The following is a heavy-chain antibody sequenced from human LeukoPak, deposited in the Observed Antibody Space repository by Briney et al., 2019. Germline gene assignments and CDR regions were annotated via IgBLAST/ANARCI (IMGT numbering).Heavy chain of an antibody. Sequence: KASETLSLTCDVSGGSISSSGYSWSWIRQPPGKGLEWIGYIYHSGSTYYNPSLKSRVTISVDRSKNHFSLKLTSVTAADTAVYYCARSSAAAGADPWGQGTLVTVSS. V-gene: IGHV4-30-2*01. J-gene: IGHJ5*02. CDR3: ARSSAAAGADP. D-gene: IGHD6-13*01. CDR2: IYHSGST. CDR1: GGSISSSGYS.